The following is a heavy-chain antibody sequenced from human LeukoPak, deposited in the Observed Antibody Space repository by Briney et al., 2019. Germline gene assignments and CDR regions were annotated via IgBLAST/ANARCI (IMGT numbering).Heavy chain of an antibody. J-gene: IGHJ3*02. CDR3: AAPGRDDYGDYNAFDI. Sequence: GRSLRLSCAASGFTFSSYGTHWVRQAPGKGLEWVAVIWYDGSNKYYADSVKGRFTISRDNSKNTLYLQMNSLRAEDTAVYYCAAPGRDDYGDYNAFDIWGQGTMVTVSS. D-gene: IGHD4-17*01. CDR2: IWYDGSNK. V-gene: IGHV3-33*01. CDR1: GFTFSSYG.